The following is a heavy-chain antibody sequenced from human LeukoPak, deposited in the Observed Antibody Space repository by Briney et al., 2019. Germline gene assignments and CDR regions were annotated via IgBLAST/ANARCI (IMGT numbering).Heavy chain of an antibody. J-gene: IGHJ4*02. CDR3: ASTTARVRFDY. D-gene: IGHD4-17*01. Sequence: SSETLSLTCTVSGGSINTYYWSWLRQPPGKGLEWIGYISYSGSTNYNPSLKSRVTISVDTSKNQFSLKLSSVTAADTAVYYCASTTARVRFDYWGQGTLVTVSS. CDR2: ISYSGST. V-gene: IGHV4-59*08. CDR1: GGSINTYY.